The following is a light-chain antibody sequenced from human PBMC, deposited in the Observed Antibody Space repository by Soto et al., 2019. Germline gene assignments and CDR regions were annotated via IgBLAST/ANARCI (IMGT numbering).Light chain of an antibody. Sequence: QSALTQPPSASGSPGQSVTISCTGTSSDVGSYDYVSWYQQHPGKAPKLMIYEVSKRPSGVPDRFSGSKSGNTASLTVSGLQAEDEAYYYCSSSAGSNNLGVFGGGTKLTVL. CDR2: EVS. V-gene: IGLV2-8*01. CDR1: SSDVGSYDY. CDR3: SSSAGSNNLGV. J-gene: IGLJ3*02.